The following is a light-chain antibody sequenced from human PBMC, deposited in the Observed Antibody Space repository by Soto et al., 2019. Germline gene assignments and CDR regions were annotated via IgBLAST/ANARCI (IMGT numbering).Light chain of an antibody. V-gene: IGLV2-14*01. CDR2: EAS. J-gene: IGLJ3*02. CDR3: SSFAGTNTPWV. CDR1: SSDVGGFNY. Sequence: QSALTQPASVSGSPGQSITISCTGTSSDVGGFNYVSWYQHYPVEAPKLIIYEASKRPSGVSSRFSGSKSGYTASLTISGVQDEDGADYFCSSFAGTNTPWVFGGGTKHTVL.